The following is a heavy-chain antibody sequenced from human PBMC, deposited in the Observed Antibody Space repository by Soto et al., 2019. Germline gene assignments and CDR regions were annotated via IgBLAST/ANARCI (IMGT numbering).Heavy chain of an antibody. V-gene: IGHV3-23*01. Sequence: EVPLLESGGGLVQPGGSLRLSCAASGFTFSSYAMSWVRQAPGKGLEWVSAISGSGGSTYYADSVKGRFTVSRDNSKNTVFLQINSLRAEDTAVYYCAKEIGGYSYGYNAFDIWGQGTMVTVSS. J-gene: IGHJ3*02. CDR3: AKEIGGYSYGYNAFDI. D-gene: IGHD5-18*01. CDR1: GFTFSSYA. CDR2: ISGSGGST.